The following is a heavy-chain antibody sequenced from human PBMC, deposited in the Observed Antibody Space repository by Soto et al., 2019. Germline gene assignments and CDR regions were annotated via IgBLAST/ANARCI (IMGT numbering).Heavy chain of an antibody. CDR1: GGSISSYY. D-gene: IGHD5-18*01. V-gene: IGHV4-59*01. CDR3: ASSGYSYGYAVSDYHYYGMDV. CDR2: IYYSGNT. Sequence: PSETLSLTCTVSGGSISSYYWSWIRQPPGKGLEWIGYIYYSGNTNYNPSLKSRVTISVDTSKNQFSLKVRSVTAADTAVYYCASSGYSYGYAVSDYHYYGMDVWGQGTTVTVSS. J-gene: IGHJ6*02.